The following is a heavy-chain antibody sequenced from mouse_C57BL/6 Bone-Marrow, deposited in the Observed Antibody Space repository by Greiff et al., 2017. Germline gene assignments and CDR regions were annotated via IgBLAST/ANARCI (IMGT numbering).Heavy chain of an antibody. CDR3: ARPNFFAY. CDR1: GYTFTSYG. J-gene: IGHJ3*01. V-gene: IGHV1-81*01. CDR2: IYPRSGNT. D-gene: IGHD4-1*01. Sequence: QVQLQQSGAELARPGASVKLSCKASGYTFTSYGISWVKQRTGQGLEWIGEIYPRSGNTSYNEKFKGKATLTADKSSSTAYMELRSLTSEDSAVYFCARPNFFAYWGQGTLVTVSA.